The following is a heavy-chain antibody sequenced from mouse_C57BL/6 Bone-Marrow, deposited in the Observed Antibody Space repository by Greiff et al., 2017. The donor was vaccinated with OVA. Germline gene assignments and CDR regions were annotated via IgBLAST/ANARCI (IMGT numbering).Heavy chain of an antibody. Sequence: QVQLQQPGAELVKPGASVKLSCKASGYTFTSYWMHWVKQRPGQGLEWIGMIHPNSGSTNYNEKFKSKATLTVDKSSSTAYMQLSSLTSEDSAVYYCARSPAYYSNYLDYWGQGTTLTVSS. V-gene: IGHV1-64*01. CDR1: GYTFTSYW. D-gene: IGHD2-5*01. CDR3: ARSPAYYSNYLDY. J-gene: IGHJ2*01. CDR2: IHPNSGST.